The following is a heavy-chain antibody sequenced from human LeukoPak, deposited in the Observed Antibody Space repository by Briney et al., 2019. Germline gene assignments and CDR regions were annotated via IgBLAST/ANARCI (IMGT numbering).Heavy chain of an antibody. D-gene: IGHD1-26*01. Sequence: SETLSLTCTVSGGSINTYYWSWIRQPPGKGLEWIGYAHHSGNANYNPSLKGRLTLSVDTSNNRFSLRLGSVTAADTAIYYCARSLGATRYNLKYYFYYGLDVWGLGTTVTVSS. V-gene: IGHV4-59*01. CDR2: AHHSGNA. CDR1: GGSINTYY. J-gene: IGHJ6*02. CDR3: ARSLGATRYNLKYYFYYGLDV.